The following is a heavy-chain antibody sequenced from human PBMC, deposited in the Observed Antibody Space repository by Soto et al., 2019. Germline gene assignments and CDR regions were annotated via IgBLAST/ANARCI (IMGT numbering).Heavy chain of an antibody. Sequence: QLPLVESGGGVVQPGKSLRVSCAASQFTFSSFTMHWVRQAPGKGLEWVAVISNDGRNKFYADSVKGRFTISRDNSKKTLFLQMNSLTAEDTAVYYCASGGYYTFWNGSIGTYCGQGTLVNVSS. D-gene: IGHD3-3*01. CDR2: ISNDGRNK. CDR1: QFTFSSFT. J-gene: IGHJ1*01. V-gene: IGHV3-30-3*01. CDR3: ASGGYYTFWNGSIGTY.